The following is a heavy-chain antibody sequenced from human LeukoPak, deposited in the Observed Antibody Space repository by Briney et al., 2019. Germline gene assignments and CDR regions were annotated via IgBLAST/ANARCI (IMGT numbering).Heavy chain of an antibody. CDR3: ASQIRGAVRYFDY. J-gene: IGHJ4*02. CDR2: ITSGGNR. Sequence: SETLSLTCAVYGGSFSGYLWTWIRQSPGKGLEWIGEITSGGNRNDNPSLKSRVAISVDTSKNQFSLNLNSLTAADTAVYYCASQIRGAVRYFDYWGQGTLVTVSS. V-gene: IGHV4-34*01. CDR1: GGSFSGYL. D-gene: IGHD3-10*01.